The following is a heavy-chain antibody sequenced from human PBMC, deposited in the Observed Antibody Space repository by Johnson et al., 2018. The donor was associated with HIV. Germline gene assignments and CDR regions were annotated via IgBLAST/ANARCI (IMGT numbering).Heavy chain of an antibody. V-gene: IGHV3-30*19. Sequence: QMQLVESGGGVVQPGGSLRLSCAASGFTFSSYGMHWVRQAPGKGLEWVAFISYDGSDKYYADSVKGRLTISRDSSKNTLYLEMNSLRAEDTAVFYCVRDQEWELRLTWGGDPFDIWGQGTVVAVSS. CDR3: VRDQEWELRLTWGGDPFDI. J-gene: IGHJ3*02. CDR2: ISYDGSDK. D-gene: IGHD1-26*01. CDR1: GFTFSSYG.